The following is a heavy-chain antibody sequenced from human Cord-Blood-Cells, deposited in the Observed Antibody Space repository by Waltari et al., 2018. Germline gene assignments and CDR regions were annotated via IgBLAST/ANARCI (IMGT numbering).Heavy chain of an antibody. CDR3: ARDSRSGGMDV. J-gene: IGHJ6*02. V-gene: IGHV3-30-3*01. Sequence: QVQLVESGGGVVQPGRSLRPSCAASGFTFSSYAMHSVRQAPGKGLEWVAVISYDGSNKYYADSVKGRFTISRDNSKNTLYLQMNSLRAEDTAVYYCARDSRSGGMDVWGQGTTVTVSS. CDR1: GFTFSSYA. CDR2: ISYDGSNK.